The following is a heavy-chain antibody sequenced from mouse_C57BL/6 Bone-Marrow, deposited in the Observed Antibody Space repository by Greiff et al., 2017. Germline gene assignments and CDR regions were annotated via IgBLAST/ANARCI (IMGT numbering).Heavy chain of an antibody. D-gene: IGHD2-5*01. CDR3: ARYYSNYSWFAY. V-gene: IGHV5-6*01. J-gene: IGHJ3*01. CDR1: GFTFSSYG. Sequence: EVKLVESGGDLVKPGGSLKLSCAASGFTFSSYGMSWVRQTPDKRLEWVATISSGGSYTYYPDSVKGRFTISRDNAKNTLYLQMSSLKSEDTAMYYCARYYSNYSWFAYWGQGTLVTVSA. CDR2: ISSGGSYT.